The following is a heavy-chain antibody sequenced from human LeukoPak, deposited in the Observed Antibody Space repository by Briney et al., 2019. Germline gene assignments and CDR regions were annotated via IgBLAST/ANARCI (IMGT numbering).Heavy chain of an antibody. J-gene: IGHJ6*03. D-gene: IGHD3/OR15-3a*01. CDR2: ISYDGSNK. Sequence: GGSLRLSCAASGFTFSSYAMHWVRQAPGKGLEWVAVISYDGSNKYYADSVKGRFTISRDNGKNSLYLQMNSLRAEDTAVYFCARDPRFGLTYTYHYMDVWGKGTTVTVS. V-gene: IGHV3-30-3*01. CDR3: ARDPRFGLTYTYHYMDV. CDR1: GFTFSSYA.